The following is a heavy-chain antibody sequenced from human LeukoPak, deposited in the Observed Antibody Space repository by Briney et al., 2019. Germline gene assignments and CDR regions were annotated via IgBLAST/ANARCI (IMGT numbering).Heavy chain of an antibody. CDR2: FHDSGSA. J-gene: IGHJ5*02. V-gene: IGHV4-59*01. D-gene: IGHD2-15*01. Sequence: SETLSLTCTVSGDPISSYFWSWIRQPPGKGLEWIGYFHDSGSANYNPSLKSRITMSVDTSKNQFSLKLRSVTAADTAVYYCARDSHSVDTATPRGFDPWGQGTLVTVSS. CDR3: ARDSHSVDTATPRGFDP. CDR1: GDPISSYF.